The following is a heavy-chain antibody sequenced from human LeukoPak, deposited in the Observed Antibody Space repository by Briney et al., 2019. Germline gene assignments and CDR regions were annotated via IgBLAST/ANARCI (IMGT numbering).Heavy chain of an antibody. CDR2: INPSGGST. V-gene: IGHV1-46*01. J-gene: IGHJ5*02. CDR1: GYTFTSYY. Sequence: ASVKVSCKASGYTFTSYYMHWVRQAPGQGLEWMGIINPSGGSTSYAQKFQGRVTMTRDTSTSTVYMELSSLRSEDTAVYYCARGIDGYNLILNNWFDPWGQGTLVTVSS. D-gene: IGHD5-24*01. CDR3: ARGIDGYNLILNNWFDP.